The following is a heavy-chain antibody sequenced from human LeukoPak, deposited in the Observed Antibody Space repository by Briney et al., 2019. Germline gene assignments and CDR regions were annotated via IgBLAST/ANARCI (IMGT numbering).Heavy chain of an antibody. CDR3: ARDVGVVVPAAMRGYNWFDP. CDR1: GGTFSSYA. CDR2: IIPIFGTA. D-gene: IGHD2-2*01. J-gene: IGHJ5*02. V-gene: IGHV1-69*05. Sequence: SVKVSCKASGGTFSSYAISWVRQAPGQGLEWMGGIIPIFGTANYAQKFQGRVTITTDESTSTAYMELSSLRSEDTAVYYCARDVGVVVPAAMRGYNWFDPWGQGTLVTVSS.